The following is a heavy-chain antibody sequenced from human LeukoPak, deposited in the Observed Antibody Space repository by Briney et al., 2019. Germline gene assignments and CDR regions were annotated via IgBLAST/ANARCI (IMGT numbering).Heavy chain of an antibody. CDR3: ARVGSVVPAAMYYYYMDV. V-gene: IGHV3-48*01. J-gene: IGHJ6*03. D-gene: IGHD2-2*01. Sequence: PGGSLRLSCAASGFTFSSYWMSWVRQAPGKGLEWVSYISSSSSTIYYADSVKGRFTISRDNAKNSLYLQMNSLRAEDTAVYYCARVGSVVPAAMYYYYMDVWGKGTTVTVSS. CDR1: GFTFSSYW. CDR2: ISSSSSTI.